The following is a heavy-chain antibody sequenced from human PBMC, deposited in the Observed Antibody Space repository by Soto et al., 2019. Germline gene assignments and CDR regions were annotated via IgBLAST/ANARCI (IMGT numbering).Heavy chain of an antibody. D-gene: IGHD4-17*01. CDR2: IYYSGST. CDR1: GGSISSGDYY. V-gene: IGHV4-30-4*01. J-gene: IGHJ4*02. CDR3: ARGGGPDDYGDVDY. Sequence: QVQLQESGPGLVKPSQTLSLTCTVSGGSISSGDYYWSWIRQPPGKGLEWIGYIYYSGSTYYNPSLQSRVTLSVDTSKTQFSLKLSSVTAADTAVYYCARGGGPDDYGDVDYWGQGTLVTVSS.